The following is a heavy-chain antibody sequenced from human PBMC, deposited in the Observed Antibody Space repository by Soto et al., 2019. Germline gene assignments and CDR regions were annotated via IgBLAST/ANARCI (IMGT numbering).Heavy chain of an antibody. Sequence: SETLSLTSAVSGGSISSGNWWSWVRQPPGKGLEWIGELYHSGSTNYNPSLTRRVTISLDKSKKQFSLKLSSVTDADTAVYYCARDRVLAGAGTRVGMDYDYYGRDVWGQG. CDR1: GGSISSGNW. CDR2: LYHSGST. CDR3: ARDRVLAGAGTRVGMDYDYYGRDV. D-gene: IGHD6-19*01. V-gene: IGHV4-4*02. J-gene: IGHJ6*02.